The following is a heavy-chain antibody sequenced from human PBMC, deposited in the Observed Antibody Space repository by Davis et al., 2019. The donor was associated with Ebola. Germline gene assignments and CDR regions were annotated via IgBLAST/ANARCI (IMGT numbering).Heavy chain of an antibody. CDR3: ASSPIRKTRDGYLYYFDS. V-gene: IGHV3-53*01. D-gene: IGHD5-24*01. Sequence: GESLKISCAASGFNVSGKHMSWVRQAPGKGLEWVSVIYSGGGTYYADSVKGRFTISRDNSRDTMYLQMNSLRVEDTALYYCASSPIRKTRDGYLYYFDSWGQGTLVTVSS. CDR1: GFNVSGKH. CDR2: IYSGGGT. J-gene: IGHJ4*02.